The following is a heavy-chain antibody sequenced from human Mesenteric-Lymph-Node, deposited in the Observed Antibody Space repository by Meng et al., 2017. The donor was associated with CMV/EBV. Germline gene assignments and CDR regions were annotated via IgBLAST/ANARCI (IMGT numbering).Heavy chain of an antibody. Sequence: LSLTCAASGFTFSSYWMSWVRQAPGKGLEWVANIKQDGSEKYYVDSVKGRFTISRDNAKNSLYLQMNSLRAEDTAVYYCARDRRVVEGDYYYYYGMDVWGQGTTVTVSS. J-gene: IGHJ6*02. CDR3: ARDRRVVEGDYYYYYGMDV. V-gene: IGHV3-7*01. D-gene: IGHD2-15*01. CDR2: IKQDGSEK. CDR1: GFTFSSYW.